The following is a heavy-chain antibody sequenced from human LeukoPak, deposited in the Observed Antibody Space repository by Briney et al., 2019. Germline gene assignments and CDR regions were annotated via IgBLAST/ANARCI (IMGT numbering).Heavy chain of an antibody. V-gene: IGHV3-23*01. Sequence: PGGSLRLSCAASGFPLRRYAMSWVRQAPGKGLEWVSGISGSGASTYYADSVKGRFTISRDNDKNSLYLQMNSLRAEDTAVYYCARDWIWGQGTMVTVSS. J-gene: IGHJ3*02. CDR2: ISGSGAST. CDR3: ARDWI. CDR1: GFPLRRYA.